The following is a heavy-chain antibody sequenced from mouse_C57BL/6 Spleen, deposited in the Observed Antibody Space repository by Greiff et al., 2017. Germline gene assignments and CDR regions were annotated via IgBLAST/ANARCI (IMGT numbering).Heavy chain of an antibody. D-gene: IGHD2-3*01. V-gene: IGHV1-58*01. CDR2: IYLGNGYT. Sequence: DVKLQESGAELVRPGSSVKLSCKTSGYTFTSYGINWVKQRPGQGLEWIGYIYLGNGYTAYNEKFKGKATLTSDTSSSTAYMQLSSLTSEDSAIYFCARFDGRGGCAYGGQGTLVTVSA. J-gene: IGHJ3*01. CDR1: GYTFTSYG. CDR3: ARFDGRGGCAY.